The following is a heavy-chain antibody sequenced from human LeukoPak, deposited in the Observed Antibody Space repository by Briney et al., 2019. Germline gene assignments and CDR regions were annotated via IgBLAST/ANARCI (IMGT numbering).Heavy chain of an antibody. CDR1: GGSFSGYY. Sequence: PSETLSLTCAVYGGSFSGYYWSWIRQPPGKGLEWIGEINHSGSTSYNPSLKSRVTISVDTSKNQFSLKLSSVTAADTAVYYCARGLGYCSSTSCRREYFQHWGQGTLVTVSS. D-gene: IGHD2-2*01. V-gene: IGHV4-34*01. CDR2: INHSGST. J-gene: IGHJ1*01. CDR3: ARGLGYCSSTSCRREYFQH.